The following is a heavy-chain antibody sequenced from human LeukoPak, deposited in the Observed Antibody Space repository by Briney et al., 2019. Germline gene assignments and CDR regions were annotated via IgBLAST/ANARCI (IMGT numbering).Heavy chain of an antibody. J-gene: IGHJ5*02. V-gene: IGHV4-59*08. Sequence: PSETLSLTCAVYGGSFSGYYWSWIRQPPGKGLEWIGYIYYSGSTNYNPSLKSRVTISVDTSKNQFSLKLSSVTAADTAVYYCARHSSGWDNWFDPWGQGTLVTVSS. CDR1: GGSFSGYY. D-gene: IGHD6-19*01. CDR2: IYYSGST. CDR3: ARHSSGWDNWFDP.